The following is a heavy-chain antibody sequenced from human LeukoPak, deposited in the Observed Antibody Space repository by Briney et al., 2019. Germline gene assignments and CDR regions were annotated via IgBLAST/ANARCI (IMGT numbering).Heavy chain of an antibody. CDR2: MYTSGST. CDR3: ARTQHGEFDY. D-gene: IGHD7-27*01. CDR1: GVSVSSDY. Sequence: SETLSLTCTVSGVSVSSDYWSWIRQPAGKGLEWIGRMYTSGSTSYNPSLKSRVTMSVDTSKNQFSLKLRSVTAADTAVYYCARTQHGEFDYWGQGILVTVSS. V-gene: IGHV4-4*07. J-gene: IGHJ4*02.